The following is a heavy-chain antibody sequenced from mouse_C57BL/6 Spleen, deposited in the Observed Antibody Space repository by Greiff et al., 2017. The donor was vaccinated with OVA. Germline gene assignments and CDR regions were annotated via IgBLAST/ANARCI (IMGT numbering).Heavy chain of an antibody. CDR3: ARSVMITDYFDD. D-gene: IGHD2-4*01. J-gene: IGHJ2*01. Sequence: QVQLQQSGTELVKPGASVKLSCKASGYTFTGYWMHWVKQRPGQGLEWVGNINPRNGGTNYNDKFKSKSTLTVDKTYSTDYIQLSSLTSEDSAVYYCARSVMITDYFDDWGQGTTLTVSS. V-gene: IGHV1-53*01. CDR1: GYTFTGYW. CDR2: INPRNGGT.